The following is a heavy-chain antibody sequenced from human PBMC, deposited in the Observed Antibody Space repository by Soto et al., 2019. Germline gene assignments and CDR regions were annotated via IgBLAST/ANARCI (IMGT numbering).Heavy chain of an antibody. CDR1: RYTFTSFY. D-gene: IGHD2-15*01. Sequence: QVQLVQSGAEVKKPGASVKVSCKASRYTFTSFYLHWVRQAPGQGLAWMGKINPSGGSTSYAQKFQGRVTMTRDTSTSTVYMELSSLRYEDTAVYYCARDWGMGCSGGSCYANWFDPWGQGTLVTVSS. CDR3: ARDWGMGCSGGSCYANWFDP. V-gene: IGHV1-46*01. CDR2: INPSGGST. J-gene: IGHJ5*02.